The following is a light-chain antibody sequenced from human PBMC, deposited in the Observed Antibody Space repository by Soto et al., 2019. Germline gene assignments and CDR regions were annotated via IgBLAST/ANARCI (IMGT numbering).Light chain of an antibody. CDR1: QGVSPY. Sequence: ESVLTQSPATLSLSPGERATLSCRASQGVSPYVAWYQQRPGQAPRLLIYDASNRATGIPVRFSGSGSGTEFTLTISRLQSEDFAVYYCLQYTHWPPITFGQGTRLEI. V-gene: IGKV3-11*01. CDR3: LQYTHWPPIT. CDR2: DAS. J-gene: IGKJ5*01.